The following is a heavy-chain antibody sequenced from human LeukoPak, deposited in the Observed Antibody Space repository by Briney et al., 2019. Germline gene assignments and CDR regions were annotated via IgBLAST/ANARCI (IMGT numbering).Heavy chain of an antibody. Sequence: GASVKVSCKASGYTFTSYDINWVRQATGQGLERMGWMNPNSGNTGYAQKFQGRVTMTRNTSISTAYMELSSLRSEDTAVYYCARATRIVVVSYYYYYMDVWGKGTTVTVSS. J-gene: IGHJ6*03. V-gene: IGHV1-8*01. CDR3: ARATRIVVVSYYYYYMDV. D-gene: IGHD2-2*01. CDR2: MNPNSGNT. CDR1: GYTFTSYD.